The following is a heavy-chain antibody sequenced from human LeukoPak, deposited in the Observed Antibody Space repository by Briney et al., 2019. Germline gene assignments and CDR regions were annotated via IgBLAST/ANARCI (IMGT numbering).Heavy chain of an antibody. Sequence: PGGSLRLSCAVAGFTFRTYWMHWVRQEPGEGLVWVSRINEDGSITNYADSVKGRFSISRDNAKNTLYLQMNSLRAEDTAVYYCGRDLGGRSGYWGQGTLVTVSS. CDR3: GRDLGGRSGY. D-gene: IGHD1-26*01. J-gene: IGHJ4*02. V-gene: IGHV3-74*01. CDR2: INEDGSIT. CDR1: GFTFRTYW.